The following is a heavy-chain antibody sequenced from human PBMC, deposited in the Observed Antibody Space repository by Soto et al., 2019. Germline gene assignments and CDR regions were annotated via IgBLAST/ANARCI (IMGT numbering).Heavy chain of an antibody. CDR2: IISSGSVI. CDR3: MAIIFDYKD. D-gene: IGHD3-3*02. J-gene: IGHJ4*02. CDR1: GFSFSDYS. V-gene: IGHV3-48*02. Sequence: GGSLRLSCAASGFSFSDYSMNWVRQAPGKGLEWISYIISSGSVIHYADSVRGRFTVSRDNARNSLYLQMNSLREEDTGIYYCMAIIFDYKDWGQGTLVTVSS.